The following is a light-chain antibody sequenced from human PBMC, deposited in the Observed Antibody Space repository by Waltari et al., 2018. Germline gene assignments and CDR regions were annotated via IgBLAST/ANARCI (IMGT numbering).Light chain of an antibody. V-gene: IGLV2-23*02. CDR1: SSDVGNYNL. Sequence: QSGLTQPASVSGSPGQSITISCTGTSSDVGNYNLVSWYQQYPGKAPKLMVYEVTRWSSGVSDRFSGSKSGNTASLTIYGLQSEDEADCYCCSYAGLGIYVFGTGTKVTVL. J-gene: IGLJ1*01. CDR3: CSYAGLGIYV. CDR2: EVT.